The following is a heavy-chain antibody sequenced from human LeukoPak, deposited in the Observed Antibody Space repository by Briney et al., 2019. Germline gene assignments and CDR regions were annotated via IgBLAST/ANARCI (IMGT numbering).Heavy chain of an antibody. CDR3: ARRVGATGWFDP. CDR1: GYSFTSYW. J-gene: IGHJ5*02. V-gene: IGHV5-10-1*01. CDR2: IDPSDSYT. Sequence: GESLKISCKGFGYSFTSYWISWVRQMPGKGLEWMGRIDPSDSYTNYSSSFQGHVTISADKSISTAYLQWSSLKASDTAMYYCARRVGATGWFDPWGQGTLVTVSS. D-gene: IGHD1-26*01.